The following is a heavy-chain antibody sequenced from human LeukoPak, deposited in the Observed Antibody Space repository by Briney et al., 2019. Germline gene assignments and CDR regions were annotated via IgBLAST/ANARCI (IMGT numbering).Heavy chain of an antibody. CDR2: IYYGGST. V-gene: IGHV4-59*01. Sequence: SETLSLTCTVSGGSISSYYWSWIRQPPGMGLEWIGCIYYGGSTNYNPSLKSRVTISVDTSKNQFSLKLSYVTAADTAVYFCARESSWGNFDYWGQGTLVTVSS. J-gene: IGHJ4*02. CDR1: GGSISSYY. CDR3: ARESSWGNFDY. D-gene: IGHD7-27*01.